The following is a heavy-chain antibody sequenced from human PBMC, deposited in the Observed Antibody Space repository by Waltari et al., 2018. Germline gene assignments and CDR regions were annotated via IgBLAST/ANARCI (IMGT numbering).Heavy chain of an antibody. D-gene: IGHD3-22*01. CDR1: GFTVSNNY. CDR3: ARVIRDGPSGFYGIAAFDL. Sequence: DVQLVETGGGLIQPGGSLRLSCSVSGFTVSNNYMTWVRQAPAKGLEWVSVIYSGGNTYYAASVTCRFSISRDNFNNTLFLQMNNLRAEDTAIYYCARVIRDGPSGFYGIAAFDLWGQGTMVTVSS. V-gene: IGHV3-53*02. CDR2: IYSGGNT. J-gene: IGHJ3*01.